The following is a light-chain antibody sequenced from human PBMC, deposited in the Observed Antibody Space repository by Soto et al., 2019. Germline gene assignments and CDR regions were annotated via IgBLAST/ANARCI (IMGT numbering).Light chain of an antibody. CDR3: QQDYNSLT. Sequence: DIQMTQSPSTLSASVGDRVTITCRASQSISSWLAWYQQKPGQAPRLLIYDASSRATGIPARFSGSGSGTDFTLTISSLQPEDFAVYYCQQDYNSLTFGGGTKVDI. CDR2: DAS. CDR1: QSISSW. V-gene: IGKV1-5*01. J-gene: IGKJ4*01.